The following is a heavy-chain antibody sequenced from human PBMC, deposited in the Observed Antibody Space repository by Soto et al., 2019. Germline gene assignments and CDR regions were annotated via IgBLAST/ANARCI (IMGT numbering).Heavy chain of an antibody. V-gene: IGHV4-39*01. CDR3: ASGGGGPGGFDY. D-gene: IGHD2-8*02. Sequence: SETLSPTCTVSGGSISSSSYYWGWIRQPPGKGLEWIGSIYYSGSTYYNPSLKSRVTISVDTSKNQFSLKLSSVTAADTAVYYCASGGGGPGGFDYWGQGTLVTVSS. CDR1: GGSISSSSYY. CDR2: IYYSGST. J-gene: IGHJ4*02.